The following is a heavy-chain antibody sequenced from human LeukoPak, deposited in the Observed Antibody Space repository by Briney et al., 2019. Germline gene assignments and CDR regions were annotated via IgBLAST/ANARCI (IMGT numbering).Heavy chain of an antibody. J-gene: IGHJ4*02. CDR2: IYTSGST. CDR3: ARGLGYCSGGSCRSSYYFDY. V-gene: IGHV4-4*07. Sequence: SETLSLTCTVSGGSISSYYWSWIRQPAGKGLEWIGRIYTSGSTNYNPSLKSRVTMSVDTSKNQFSLKLSSVTAADTAVYYCARGLGYCSGGSCRSSYYFDYWGQGTLVTVSS. CDR1: GGSISSYY. D-gene: IGHD2-15*01.